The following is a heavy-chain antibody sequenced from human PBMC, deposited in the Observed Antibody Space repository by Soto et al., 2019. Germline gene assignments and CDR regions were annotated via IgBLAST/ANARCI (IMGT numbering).Heavy chain of an antibody. CDR2: ISSNGGST. CDR1: GFTFSSYA. D-gene: IGHD3-22*01. J-gene: IGHJ4*02. V-gene: IGHV3-64D*06. Sequence: GGSLRLSCSASGFTFSSYAMHWVRQAPGKGLEYVSAISSNGGSTYYADSVKGRFTISRDNSKNTLYLQMSSLRAEDTAVYYCANYDSSGYLSPSDYWGQGTLVTVSS. CDR3: ANYDSSGYLSPSDY.